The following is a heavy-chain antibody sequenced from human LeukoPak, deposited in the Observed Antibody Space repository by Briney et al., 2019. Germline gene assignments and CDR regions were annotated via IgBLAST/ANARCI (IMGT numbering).Heavy chain of an antibody. J-gene: IGHJ1*01. D-gene: IGHD6-19*01. CDR3: ATSSGWSANAEYFQH. Sequence: GGSLRLSCAASGFTFSDYYMSWIRQAPGKGLEWVSGINWNGGSTGYADSVKGRFTISRDNAKNSLYLQMNSLRAGDTALYYCATSSGWSANAEYFQHWGQGTLVTVSS. V-gene: IGHV3-20*04. CDR2: INWNGGST. CDR1: GFTFSDYY.